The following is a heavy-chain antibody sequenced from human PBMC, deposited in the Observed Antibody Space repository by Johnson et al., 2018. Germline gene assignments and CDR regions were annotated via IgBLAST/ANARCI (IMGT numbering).Heavy chain of an antibody. D-gene: IGHD2-2*01. CDR3: AQDPVWVAVVPTAEYFQH. CDR1: GFTFRNYG. V-gene: IGHV3-30*18. J-gene: IGHJ1*01. CDR2: ISYDGSNT. Sequence: QLVQSGGGVVQPXRSLRLSCAASGFTFRNYGMHWVRQAPGKGLEWVALISYDGSNTDYTDSVNGRFTISRDNSENTLYLQMNTLRPDDTGVYYCAQDPVWVAVVPTAEYFQHWGQGTLVTVSS.